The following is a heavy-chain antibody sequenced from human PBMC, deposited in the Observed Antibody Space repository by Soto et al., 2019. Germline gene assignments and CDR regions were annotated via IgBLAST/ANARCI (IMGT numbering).Heavy chain of an antibody. J-gene: IGHJ6*03. D-gene: IGHD6-6*01. V-gene: IGHV3-53*01. CDR1: GFTVSSKY. CDR2: IYSGGST. CDR3: ARNMYSSSTFSVEGYYYYYYMDV. Sequence: GGSLRLSCAASGFTVSSKYMSWVRQAPGKGLEWDAVIYSGGSTYYADSVKGRFTISRDNSKNTLYLQMNSLRAEDTAVYYCARNMYSSSTFSVEGYYYYYYMDVWGKGTTVTVSS.